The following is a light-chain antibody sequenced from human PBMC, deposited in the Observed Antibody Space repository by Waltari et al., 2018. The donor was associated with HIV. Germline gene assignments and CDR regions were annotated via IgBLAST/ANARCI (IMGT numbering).Light chain of an antibody. Sequence: DIQMAQSPSSLSASIGDRVTITCRASQNITHYLNWYHQRPGKAPRLLIYGATRLQGGVPSRFRGIGSGTFFTLIITSLQPEDFGTYYTQQSFSAPTFGHGTRVDIK. CDR1: QNITHY. J-gene: IGKJ5*01. CDR3: QQSFSAPT. CDR2: GAT. V-gene: IGKV1-39*01.